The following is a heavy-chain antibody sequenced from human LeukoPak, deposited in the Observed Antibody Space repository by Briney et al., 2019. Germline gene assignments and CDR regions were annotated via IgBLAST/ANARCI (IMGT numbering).Heavy chain of an antibody. Sequence: GGSLRLSCAASGFTFSSYGMHWVRQAPGKGLEWVAVISYDGNNKYYADSVKGRFTISRDNSKNTLYLQMNSLRPEDSAVCYCARLASPSGSYSSSYFDYWGQGTLVAVSS. CDR1: GFTFSSYG. CDR2: ISYDGNNK. D-gene: IGHD1-26*01. J-gene: IGHJ4*02. CDR3: ARLASPSGSYSSSYFDY. V-gene: IGHV3-30*03.